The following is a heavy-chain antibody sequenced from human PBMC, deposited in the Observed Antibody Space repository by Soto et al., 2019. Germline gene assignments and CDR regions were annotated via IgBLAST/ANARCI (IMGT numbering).Heavy chain of an antibody. Sequence: QLQLQESGPGLVKPSETLSLTCTVSGGSISSSSYYWGWIRQPPGKGLEWIGSIYYSGSTYYNPSLKSRVTISVDTSKNQFSLKLSSVTAADTAVYYCARHSPNSEEGALRFFPRPKKAYFDYWGQGTLVTVSS. V-gene: IGHV4-39*01. J-gene: IGHJ4*02. CDR1: GGSISSSSYY. CDR3: ARHSPNSEEGALRFFPRPKKAYFDY. CDR2: IYYSGST. D-gene: IGHD3-16*01.